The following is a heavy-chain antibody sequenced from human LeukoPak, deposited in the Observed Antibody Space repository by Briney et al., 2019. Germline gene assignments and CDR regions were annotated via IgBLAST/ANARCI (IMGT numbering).Heavy chain of an antibody. CDR3: ARHYDGGPELRMDY. CDR1: GGSITSYY. D-gene: IGHD2-15*01. CDR2: LHHTASA. Sequence: PSETLSLTCTVSGGSITSYYWSWIRQAPGKGLEWIGFLHHTASATYNPSLESRVPTSRDRSTKQFSLRLESVPAAATAANSCARHYDGGPELRMDYWGQGAPVTVSS. V-gene: IGHV4-59*08. J-gene: IGHJ4*02.